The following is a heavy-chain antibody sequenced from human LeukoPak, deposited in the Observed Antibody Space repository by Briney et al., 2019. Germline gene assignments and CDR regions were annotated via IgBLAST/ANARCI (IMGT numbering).Heavy chain of an antibody. CDR2: IGVSGST. V-gene: IGHV3-23*01. CDR3: ATALPRASTYMDV. Sequence: GGSLRLSCAASGFTFRTYAMNWVRQAPGKGLEWVSGIGVSGSTYYTDSVKGRFTISRDKSKNTLYLQINSLRVEDTAVYYCATALPRASTYMDVWGKGTTVTVSS. D-gene: IGHD1-1*01. J-gene: IGHJ6*03. CDR1: GFTFRTYA.